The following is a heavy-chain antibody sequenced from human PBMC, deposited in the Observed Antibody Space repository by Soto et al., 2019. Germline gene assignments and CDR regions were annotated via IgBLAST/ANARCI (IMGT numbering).Heavy chain of an antibody. CDR3: ARESAYHKDIGVVPAYYGMDV. D-gene: IGHD2-2*01. CDR1: GGTFSSYA. Sequence: QVQLVQSGAEVKKPGSSVKVSCKASGGTFSSYAISWVRQAPGQGLEWMGGIIPIFGTANYAQKFQGRVTITPDESTSAVYQEVSSLRSEDTAVYFCARESAYHKDIGVVPAYYGMDVWGQGTTVTVSS. V-gene: IGHV1-69*19. J-gene: IGHJ6*02. CDR2: IIPIFGTA.